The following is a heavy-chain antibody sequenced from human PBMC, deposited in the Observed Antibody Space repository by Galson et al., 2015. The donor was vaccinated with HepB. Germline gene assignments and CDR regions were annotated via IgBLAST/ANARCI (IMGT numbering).Heavy chain of an antibody. CDR2: ISSSGSTI. J-gene: IGHJ4*02. CDR1: GFTFSSYE. Sequence: SLRLSCAASGFTFSSYEMNWVRQAPGKGLEWVSYISSSGSTIYYADSVKGRFTISRDNAKNSLYLQMNSLRAEDTAVYYCARDPPRGLLRRQLHYFDYWGQGTLVTVSS. D-gene: IGHD4-17*01. CDR3: ARDPPRGLLRRQLHYFDY. V-gene: IGHV3-48*03.